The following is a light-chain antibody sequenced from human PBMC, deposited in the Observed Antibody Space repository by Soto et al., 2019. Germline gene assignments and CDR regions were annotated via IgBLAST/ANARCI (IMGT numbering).Light chain of an antibody. CDR2: DAS. CDR3: QQRKHWPPLT. V-gene: IGKV3-11*01. J-gene: IGKJ4*01. CDR1: PSVEKY. Sequence: EVVLTQSPATLSLSPGERAILSCSASPSVEKYLAWYQQKPGQAPRLLIYDASNRATGITARFSGSGSETDFTLTISSLEPEDFAIYYCQQRKHWPPLTFGGGTKVEIK.